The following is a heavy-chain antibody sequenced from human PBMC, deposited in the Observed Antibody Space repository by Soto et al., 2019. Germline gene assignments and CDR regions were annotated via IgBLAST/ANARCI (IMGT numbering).Heavy chain of an antibody. CDR2: INAGIGNT. CDR1: GYTFTNYA. CDR3: AREYCSGGTCYSFFDY. V-gene: IGHV1-3*01. D-gene: IGHD2-15*01. J-gene: IGHJ4*02. Sequence: GASVKVSCKASGYTFTNYAIHWVRQAPGQRLEWMAWINAGIGNTKYSQKFQGRVTITRDTSASTAYMDLSSLRSEDTAVYFCAREYCSGGTCYSFFDYWGQGTLVTVSS.